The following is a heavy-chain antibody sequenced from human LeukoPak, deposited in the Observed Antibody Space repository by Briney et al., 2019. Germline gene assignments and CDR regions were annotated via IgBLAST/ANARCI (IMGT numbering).Heavy chain of an antibody. Sequence: GGSLRLSCAASGFTFDDYGMSWVRQAPGKGLESVSGINWKGGSTAYADSVKGRFTISRDNAKNSLYLEMNSLRAEDTALYHCARRPYSSSSHYFDYWGQGTLVMVSS. V-gene: IGHV3-20*01. J-gene: IGHJ4*02. CDR2: INWKGGST. D-gene: IGHD6-6*01. CDR1: GFTFDDYG. CDR3: ARRPYSSSSHYFDY.